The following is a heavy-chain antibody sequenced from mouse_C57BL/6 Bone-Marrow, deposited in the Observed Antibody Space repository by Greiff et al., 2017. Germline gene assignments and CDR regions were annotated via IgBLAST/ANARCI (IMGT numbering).Heavy chain of an antibody. CDR3: ARDAYYYYAMDY. D-gene: IGHD1-1*01. Sequence: EVQGVESGGGLVQSGRSLRLSCATSGFTFSDFYMEWVRQAPGKGLEWIAARRNKANDYTTEYSASVKGRFIVSRDTSQSILYLQMNALRAEDTAIYYCARDAYYYYAMDYWGQGTSVTVSS. CDR1: GFTFSDFY. CDR2: RRNKANDYTT. J-gene: IGHJ4*01. V-gene: IGHV7-1*01.